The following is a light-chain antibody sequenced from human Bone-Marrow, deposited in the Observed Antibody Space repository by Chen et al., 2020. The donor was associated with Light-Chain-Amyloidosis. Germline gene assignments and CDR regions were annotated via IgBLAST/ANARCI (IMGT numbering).Light chain of an antibody. CDR1: SSDVGGYDF. V-gene: IGLV2-11*01. Sequence: QAALTQPRSVSGSPGQSVSISCTGTSSDVGGYDFVSWYQKHPVKAPKLMIYDVSKRPSGVPDRFSGSKSGNTASLTISGLQVDDEADYYCCSYAGSYSLYVFGSGTKVTVL. J-gene: IGLJ1*01. CDR2: DVS. CDR3: CSYAGSYSLYV.